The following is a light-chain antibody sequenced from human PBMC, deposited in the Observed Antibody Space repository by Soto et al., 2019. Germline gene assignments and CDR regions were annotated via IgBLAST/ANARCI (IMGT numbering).Light chain of an antibody. Sequence: QSVLTQPRSVSGSPGQSVTISCTGTSSDVGGHNYVSWYQQYPGKAPKLLLSSVSKRPSGVPDCFSGSKSGNTASLTISGLQAEDEADYYCCSYAGSYTYVFGTGTKVTVL. CDR1: SSDVGGHNY. CDR2: SVS. CDR3: CSYAGSYTYV. V-gene: IGLV2-11*01. J-gene: IGLJ1*01.